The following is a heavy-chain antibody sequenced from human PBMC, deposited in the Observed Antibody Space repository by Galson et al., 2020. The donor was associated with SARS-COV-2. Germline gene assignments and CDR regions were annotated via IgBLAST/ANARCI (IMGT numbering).Heavy chain of an antibody. J-gene: IGHJ3*02. CDR3: ARARRVLLWFGSWYMGDDAFDI. CDR1: GDSVSSNSAA. CDR2: TYYRSKWYN. D-gene: IGHD3-10*01. Sequence: SQTLSLTCAISGDSVSSNSAAWNWIRQSPSRGLEWLGRTYYRSKWYNDYAVSVKSRITINPDTSKNQFSLQLNSVTPEDTAVYYCARARRVLLWFGSWYMGDDAFDIWGQGTMVTVSS. V-gene: IGHV6-1*01.